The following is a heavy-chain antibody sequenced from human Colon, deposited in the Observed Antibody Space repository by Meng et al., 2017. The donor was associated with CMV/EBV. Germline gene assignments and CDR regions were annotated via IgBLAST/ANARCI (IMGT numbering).Heavy chain of an antibody. CDR2: IYSGGST. CDR1: GFIFSDYP. Sequence: GGSLRLSCAASGFIFSDYPMNWIRQAPGKGLEWVSVIYSGGSTYYADSVKGRFTISRDNSKNTLYLQMNSLRAEDTAVYYCARGDDFWSGTPFDYWGQGTLVTVSS. D-gene: IGHD3-3*01. CDR3: ARGDDFWSGTPFDY. J-gene: IGHJ4*02. V-gene: IGHV3-53*01.